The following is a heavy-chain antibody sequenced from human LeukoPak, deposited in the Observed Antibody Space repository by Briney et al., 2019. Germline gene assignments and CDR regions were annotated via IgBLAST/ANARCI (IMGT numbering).Heavy chain of an antibody. Sequence: SETLSLTCTVSGYSISSGYYWGWIRQPPGKGLEWIGSIYHSGSTYYNPSLKSRVTISVDASKNQFSLKLSSVTAADTAVYYCARDLARTVFFDYWGQGTLVTVSS. CDR3: ARDLARTVFFDY. D-gene: IGHD6-19*01. CDR1: GYSISSGYY. CDR2: IYHSGST. J-gene: IGHJ4*02. V-gene: IGHV4-38-2*02.